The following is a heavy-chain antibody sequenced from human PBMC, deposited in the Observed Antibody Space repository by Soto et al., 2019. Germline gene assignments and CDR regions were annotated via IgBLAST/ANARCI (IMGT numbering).Heavy chain of an antibody. V-gene: IGHV3-21*01. CDR3: ARDLSHVQGGILRGYDYIWGSYAFDI. J-gene: IGHJ3*02. D-gene: IGHD3-16*01. CDR1: GFTFSSYS. Sequence: GGSLRLSCAASGFTFSSYSMNWVRQAPGKGLEWVSSISSSSSYIYYADSVKGRFTISRDNAKNSLYLQMNSLRAEDTAVYYCARDLSHVQGGILRGYDYIWGSYAFDIWGQGTMVTVS. CDR2: ISSSSSYI.